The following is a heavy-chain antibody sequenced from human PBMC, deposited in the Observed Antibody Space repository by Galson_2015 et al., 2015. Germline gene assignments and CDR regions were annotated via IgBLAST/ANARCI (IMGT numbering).Heavy chain of an antibody. Sequence: TLSLTCTVSGGSISSYYWSWIRQPPGKGLEWIGYIYYSGSTNYNPSLKSRVTISVDTSKNQFSLKLSSVTAADTAVYYCARGGYYDSSGSFDYWGQGTLVTVPS. CDR1: GGSISSYY. V-gene: IGHV4-59*12. CDR3: ARGGYYDSSGSFDY. D-gene: IGHD3-22*01. CDR2: IYYSGST. J-gene: IGHJ4*02.